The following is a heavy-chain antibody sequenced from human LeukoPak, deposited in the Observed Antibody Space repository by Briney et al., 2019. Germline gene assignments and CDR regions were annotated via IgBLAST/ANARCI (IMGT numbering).Heavy chain of an antibody. V-gene: IGHV1-46*01. CDR1: GYTFTSYY. Sequence: ASVNVSCKASGYTFTSYYMHWVRQAPGQGLEWMGIINPSGGSTSYAQKFQGRVTMTRDTSTSTVYMELSSLRSEDTAVYYCASSVSGYSGYDWPYYFDYWGQGTLVTVSS. J-gene: IGHJ4*02. CDR3: ASSVSGYSGYDWPYYFDY. D-gene: IGHD5-12*01. CDR2: INPSGGST.